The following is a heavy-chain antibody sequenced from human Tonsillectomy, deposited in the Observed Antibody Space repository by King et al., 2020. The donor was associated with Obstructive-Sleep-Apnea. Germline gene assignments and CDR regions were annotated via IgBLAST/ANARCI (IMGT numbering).Heavy chain of an antibody. CDR2: ISYDGSNN. J-gene: IGHJ4*02. CDR1: GFTFSNYG. D-gene: IGHD3-10*01. V-gene: IGHV3-30*19. CDR3: ASGGYLGSSYRIYYFDY. Sequence: VQLVESGGGVVQPGKSLRLSCAASGFTFSNYGMHWVRQAPGKGLEWVAVISYDGSNNYYADSVKGRFTISRDNSKNTLYLQMNSLRAEDTAVYYCASGGYLGSSYRIYYFDYWGQGTLVTDSS.